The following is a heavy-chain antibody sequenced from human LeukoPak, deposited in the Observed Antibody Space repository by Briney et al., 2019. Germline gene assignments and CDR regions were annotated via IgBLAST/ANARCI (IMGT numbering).Heavy chain of an antibody. CDR3: AKDDRIQTRRYSYNY. J-gene: IGHJ4*02. V-gene: IGHV3-30*02. CDR2: IRYDGSFK. CDR1: GFTFSDYG. Sequence: PGRSLRLSCAASGFTFSDYGLHWVRQAPGKGLEWVAFIRYDGSFKYYADSVKGRFTISRDNSKNTLYLQMNSLRAEDTAVYYCAKDDRIQTRRYSYNYWGQGTLVTVSS. D-gene: IGHD5-18*01.